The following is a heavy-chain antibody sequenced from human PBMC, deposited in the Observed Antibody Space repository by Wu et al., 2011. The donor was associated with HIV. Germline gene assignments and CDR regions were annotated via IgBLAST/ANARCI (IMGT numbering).Heavy chain of an antibody. V-gene: IGHV1-69*05. J-gene: IGHJ6*02. CDR3: ARDRPPDGGYGHSYYFYGMDV. Sequence: QVHLVQSGAEVRKPGSSVKVSCKASSGTFRTYAVSWVRQAPGHGLEWMGGIVPLFDTANYAQKFQGRVTMTRDTSTSTVYMELSSLRSEDTAVYYCARDRPPDGGYGHSYYFYGMDVWGQGTTVTVSS. CDR2: IVPLFDTA. D-gene: IGHD3-10*01. CDR1: SGTFRTYA.